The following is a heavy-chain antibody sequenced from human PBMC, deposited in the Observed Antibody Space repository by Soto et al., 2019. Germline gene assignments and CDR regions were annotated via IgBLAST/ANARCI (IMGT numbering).Heavy chain of an antibody. D-gene: IGHD3-10*01. J-gene: IGHJ4*02. Sequence: ASVKVSCKASGYTFTSYGMSWVRQAPGQGLEWMGWISAYNGNTHYAQKLQGRVTMTTDTSTSTAYMELRSLRSDDTAVYYCARDYYGSGSYFILDYWGPGTLVTVSS. CDR3: ARDYYGSGSYFILDY. CDR2: ISAYNGNT. V-gene: IGHV1-18*01. CDR1: GYTFTSYG.